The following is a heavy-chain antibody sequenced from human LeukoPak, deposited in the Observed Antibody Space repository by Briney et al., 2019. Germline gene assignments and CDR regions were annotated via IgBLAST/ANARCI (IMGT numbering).Heavy chain of an antibody. CDR3: ARDPLYYDFWSGYKHDAFDI. CDR2: ISAYNGST. J-gene: IGHJ3*02. V-gene: IGHV1-18*01. D-gene: IGHD3-3*01. Sequence: ASVKVSCKASGYTFTSYGISWVRQAPGQGLEWMGWISAYNGSTNYAQKLQGRVTMTTDTSTSTAYMELRSLRSDDTAVYYCARDPLYYDFWSGYKHDAFDIWGQGTMVTVSS. CDR1: GYTFTSYG.